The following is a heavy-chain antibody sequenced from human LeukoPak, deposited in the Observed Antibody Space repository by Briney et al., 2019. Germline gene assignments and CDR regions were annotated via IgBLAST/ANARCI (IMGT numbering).Heavy chain of an antibody. D-gene: IGHD3-16*02. Sequence: GGSLRLSCADPGFTLSTSTTSGLRQAPGEGLEWGANMKPDGTEQHYRDSVKGRFTISRDNAKNSLYLQMNSLRGEDTAVYYRAKDGSVYRLLWGRGTLVTVSS. CDR3: AKDGSVYRLL. V-gene: IGHV3-7*04. J-gene: IGHJ4*02. CDR2: MKPDGTEQ. CDR1: GFTLSTST.